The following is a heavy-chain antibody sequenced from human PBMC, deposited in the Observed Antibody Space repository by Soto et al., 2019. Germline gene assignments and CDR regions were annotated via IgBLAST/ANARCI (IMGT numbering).Heavy chain of an antibody. CDR2: IFSNDEK. Sequence: QVTLKESGPVLVKPTETLTLTCTVSGFSLSNARMGVSWIRQPPGKALEWLEHIFSNDEKSYSTSLKSRLTISKDTSKSQVVLTMTNMDPVDTATYYCARISRYDFWSGYYTDAFDIWGQGTMVTVSS. J-gene: IGHJ3*02. CDR1: GFSLSNARMG. D-gene: IGHD3-3*01. CDR3: ARISRYDFWSGYYTDAFDI. V-gene: IGHV2-26*01.